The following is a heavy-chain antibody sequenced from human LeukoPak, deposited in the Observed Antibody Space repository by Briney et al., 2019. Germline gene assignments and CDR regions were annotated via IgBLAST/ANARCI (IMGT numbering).Heavy chain of an antibody. CDR3: AKDSHSGFFDY. J-gene: IGHJ4*02. V-gene: IGHV3-23*01. CDR1: GFTFSTYN. D-gene: IGHD3-22*01. Sequence: GGSLRLSCAASGFTFSTYNMNWVRQAPGKGLEWVSGIGGGDGRTYYADSLKGRFTISRDISKTTLYLQINSLTADDTAVYYCAKDSHSGFFDYWGQGTLVTVSS. CDR2: IGGGDGRT.